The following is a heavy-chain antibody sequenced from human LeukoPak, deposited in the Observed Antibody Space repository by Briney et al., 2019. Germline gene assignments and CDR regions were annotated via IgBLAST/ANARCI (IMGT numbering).Heavy chain of an antibody. CDR1: GYTFTGYY. CDR2: INPNSGGT. Sequence: ASVKVSCKASGYTFTGYYMHWVRQAPAQGLEWMGWINPNSGGTNYQQKFQGRVTMTRDTSISTAYMELSRLRSDDMAVYYCARDEAAALDAFDIWGQGTMVTVSS. D-gene: IGHD6-13*01. J-gene: IGHJ3*02. CDR3: ARDEAAALDAFDI. V-gene: IGHV1-2*02.